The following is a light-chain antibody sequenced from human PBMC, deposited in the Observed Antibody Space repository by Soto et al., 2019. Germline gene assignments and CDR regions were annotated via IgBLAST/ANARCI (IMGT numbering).Light chain of an antibody. J-gene: IGKJ3*01. CDR2: DAS. V-gene: IGKV1-13*02. Sequence: AIQLTQSPSSLSASVGDRVTITCRASQGISSALAWYQQKPGKAPKLLIYDASSLESGAPSRFSGSGSGTDFTLTISSLQPEDFATYYCQQFNSYPPFTFGPGTKVDIK. CDR1: QGISSA. CDR3: QQFNSYPPFT.